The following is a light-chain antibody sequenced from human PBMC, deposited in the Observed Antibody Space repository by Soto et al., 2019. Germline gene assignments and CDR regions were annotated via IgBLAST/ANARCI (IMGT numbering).Light chain of an antibody. CDR2: WAS. CDR3: QQYYTTPFT. Sequence: DIVMTQSPDSLAVSLGERATINCKSSQSVLYSSNNKNYLAWYQQKPGQPPKLLIYWASTRESGVTDRFSGSGFGTDFTLTISSLQAEDVAVYYCQQYYTTPFTFGGGTKVEIK. J-gene: IGKJ4*01. V-gene: IGKV4-1*01. CDR1: QSVLYSSNNKNY.